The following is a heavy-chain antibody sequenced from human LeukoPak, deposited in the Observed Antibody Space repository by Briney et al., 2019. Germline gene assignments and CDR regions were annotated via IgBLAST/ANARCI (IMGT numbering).Heavy chain of an antibody. CDR2: IYHSGST. Sequence: SETLSLTCAVSGGSISSGGYSWSWIRQPPGKGLEWIGYIYHSGSTYYNPSLKSRVTISVDRSKNQFSLKLSSVTAADTAVYYCARAQDKYSSSSGCSYWGQGTLVTVSS. CDR3: ARAQDKYSSSSGCSY. CDR1: GGSISSGGYS. J-gene: IGHJ4*02. V-gene: IGHV4-30-2*01. D-gene: IGHD6-6*01.